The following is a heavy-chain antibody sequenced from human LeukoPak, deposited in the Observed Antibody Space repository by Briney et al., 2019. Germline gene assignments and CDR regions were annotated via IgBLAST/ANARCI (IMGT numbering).Heavy chain of an antibody. CDR1: GFTFSKYA. CDR2: ISGGGGST. V-gene: IGHV3-43*02. D-gene: IGHD6-13*01. Sequence: GGSLRLSCAASGFTFSKYAMSWVRQAPGKGLEWVSVISGGGGSTYYADSVKGRFTISRDNSKNSLYLQMNSLRTEDTALYYCAKDYAAAGTWPNWFDPWGQGTLVTVSS. J-gene: IGHJ5*02. CDR3: AKDYAAAGTWPNWFDP.